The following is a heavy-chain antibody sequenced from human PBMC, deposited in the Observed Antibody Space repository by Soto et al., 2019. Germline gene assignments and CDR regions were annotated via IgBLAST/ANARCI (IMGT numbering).Heavy chain of an antibody. J-gene: IGHJ4*02. V-gene: IGHV3-7*01. CDR2: IKQDGSEK. CDR3: ARVRRESGDYRIEVYFDY. D-gene: IGHD4-17*01. CDR1: GFTFSSYW. Sequence: ESGGGLVQPGGSLRLSCAASGFTFSSYWMSWVRQAPGKGLEWVANIKQDGSEKYYVDSVKGRFTISRDNAKNSLYLQMNSLRAEDTAVYYCARVRRESGDYRIEVYFDYWGQGTLVTVSS.